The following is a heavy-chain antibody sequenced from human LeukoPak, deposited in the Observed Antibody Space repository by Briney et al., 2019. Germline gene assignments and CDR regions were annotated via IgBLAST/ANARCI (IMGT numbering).Heavy chain of an antibody. J-gene: IGHJ6*04. D-gene: IGHD3-10*02. V-gene: IGHV3-23*01. CDR2: ISGSGGST. Sequence: WGSLRLSCAASGFTFSSYAMSWVRQAPGKGLEWVSAISGSGGSTYYAGSVKGRFTISRDNSKNTLYLQMNSLRAEDTAVYYCAELGITMIGGVWGKGTTVTISS. CDR3: AELGITMIGGV. CDR1: GFTFSSYA.